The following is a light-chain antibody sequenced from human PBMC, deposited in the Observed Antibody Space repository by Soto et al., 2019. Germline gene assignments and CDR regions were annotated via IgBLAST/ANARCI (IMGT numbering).Light chain of an antibody. CDR3: QQYGSSPRT. CDR1: QSVSRSY. V-gene: IGKV3-20*01. J-gene: IGKJ1*01. CDR2: GAS. Sequence: IALTQSPGPLSLSPGERATLSCRARQSVSRSYLAWYQQKPGQAPRLLIYGASSRATGIPDRFSGSGSGTDFTLTINRLEPEDFAVYYCQQYGSSPRTFGQGTKVDIK.